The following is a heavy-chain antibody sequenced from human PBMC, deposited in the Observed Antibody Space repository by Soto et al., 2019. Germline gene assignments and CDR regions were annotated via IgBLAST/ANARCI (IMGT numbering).Heavy chain of an antibody. CDR2: IGGYKGNT. Sequence: QVQLVQSGAEVREPGASVKVSCKASGYTFTNYGVSWVRQAPGQVVEWMGWIGGYKGNTHYAQKLQGRVTLTTDTSTSTAYMELRSLRSDDTAVYYCAPHTLDTGMPSGYWGQGTLVTVSS. CDR1: GYTFTNYG. D-gene: IGHD5-18*01. CDR3: APHTLDTGMPSGY. V-gene: IGHV1-18*01. J-gene: IGHJ4*02.